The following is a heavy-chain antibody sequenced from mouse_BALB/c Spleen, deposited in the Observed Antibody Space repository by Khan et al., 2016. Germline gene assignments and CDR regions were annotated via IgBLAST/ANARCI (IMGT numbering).Heavy chain of an antibody. Sequence: SVQSGTDLKKPGDIVKIFCKASGYTFTNYGQNWVKQAPGKGSKWMCWKYTNTGESTYPEEFKGRVHFSLETYVTNTQLQINHLKNEETATYFCAEDYYGSNWFAYWGQGTLVTVSA. V-gene: IGHV9-3*02. CDR2: KYTNTGES. D-gene: IGHD1-1*01. CDR3: AEDYYGSNWFAY. J-gene: IGHJ3*01. CDR1: GYTFTNYG.